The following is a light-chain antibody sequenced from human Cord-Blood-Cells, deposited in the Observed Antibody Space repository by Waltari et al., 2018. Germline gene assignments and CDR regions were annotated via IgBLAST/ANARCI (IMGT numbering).Light chain of an antibody. CDR2: GAS. J-gene: IGKJ2*01. V-gene: IGKV3-15*01. CDR1: QSVSSN. CDR3: QQYNNWPPMYT. Sequence: EIVMTQSPATLSVSPGARATLSCRASQSVSSNLAWYQQKPGQAPRLLIDGASTRATGIPARFSGSGSGTEFTLTISSLQSEDFAVYYCQQYNNWPPMYTFGQGTKLEIK.